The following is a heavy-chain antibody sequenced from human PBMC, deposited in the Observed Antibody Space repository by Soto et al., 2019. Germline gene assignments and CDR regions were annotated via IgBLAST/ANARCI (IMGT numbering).Heavy chain of an antibody. CDR1: GGSISSSSYY. D-gene: IGHD6-19*01. CDR3: ARSKQWRRNYYYYYMDV. Sequence: QLQLQESGPGLVKPSETLSLTCTVSGGSISSSSYYWGWIRQPPGKGLEWIGSIYYSGSTYYNPYPSHRVPISVDTSNNQCSLKLMSLTAADTAVEYCARSKQWRRNYYYYYMDVWGKGTTVTVSS. J-gene: IGHJ6*03. CDR2: IYYSGST. V-gene: IGHV4-39*01.